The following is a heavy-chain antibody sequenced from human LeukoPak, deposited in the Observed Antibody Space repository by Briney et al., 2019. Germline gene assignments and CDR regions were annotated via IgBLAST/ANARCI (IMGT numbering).Heavy chain of an antibody. CDR2: ISTTVGNT. CDR3: TKRAEFGGFDP. V-gene: IGHV3-23*01. J-gene: IGHJ5*02. CDR1: GFTFSTSA. D-gene: IGHD3-10*01. Sequence: GGSLGLSCAASGFTFSTSAMSWVRQAPGKGLEWVSSISTTVGNTYYADSVKGRFTIPRDNSNHTLYLQMNSLTAEDTAVYYCTKRAEFGGFDPWGQGTLVTVSS.